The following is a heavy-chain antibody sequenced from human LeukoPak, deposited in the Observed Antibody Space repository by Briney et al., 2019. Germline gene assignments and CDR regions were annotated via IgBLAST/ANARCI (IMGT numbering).Heavy chain of an antibody. Sequence: ASVKVSCKASGYTLSHYAMHWVRQAPGQRPEWMGWINSGNSNTKYDQKFQGRVTITRDTSANTAYMELSSLRSEDTAVYYCAREQWLGSFYYYYYGLDVWGQGTTVTVSS. J-gene: IGHJ6*02. CDR3: AREQWLGSFYYYYYGLDV. V-gene: IGHV1-3*04. D-gene: IGHD6-19*01. CDR2: INSGNSNT. CDR1: GYTLSHYA.